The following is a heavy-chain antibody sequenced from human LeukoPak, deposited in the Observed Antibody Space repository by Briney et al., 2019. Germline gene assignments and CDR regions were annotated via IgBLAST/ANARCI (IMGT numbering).Heavy chain of an antibody. Sequence: SETLSLTCTVSGGSLSSGGSYWRWIRQHPGKGLEWIGYIYYSGSTYYNPSLKSRVTISVDTSKNQFSLKLSSVTAADTAVYYCARAYGSVSYYYFDYWGQGALVTVSS. V-gene: IGHV4-31*03. CDR3: ARAYGSVSYYYFDY. D-gene: IGHD3-10*01. CDR1: GGSLSSGGSY. CDR2: IYYSGST. J-gene: IGHJ4*02.